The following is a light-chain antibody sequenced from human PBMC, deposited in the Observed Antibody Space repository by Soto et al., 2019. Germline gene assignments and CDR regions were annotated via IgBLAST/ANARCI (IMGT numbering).Light chain of an antibody. CDR3: SSRTSTSPRV. Sequence: QSALTQPASVSGSPGQSITISCTGTTSDVGGYNSVSWYQQHPGKAPELMIYDVSNRPSGISYRFSGSKSGNTASLTISGLQAEDEADYYCSSRTSTSPRVFGTGTQLTVL. CDR1: TSDVGGYNS. CDR2: DVS. V-gene: IGLV2-14*01. J-gene: IGLJ1*01.